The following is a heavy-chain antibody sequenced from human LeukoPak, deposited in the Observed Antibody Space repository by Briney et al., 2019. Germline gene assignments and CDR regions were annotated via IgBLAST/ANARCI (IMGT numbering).Heavy chain of an antibody. CDR2: ISYDGSIN. V-gene: IGHV3-30-3*01. J-gene: IGHJ4*02. CDR3: ARDRRYCGGGSCYFDYFFDY. CDR1: GFTFNSYA. D-gene: IGHD2-15*01. Sequence: GGSLRLSCVASGFTFNSYAVHWVRQAPGKGLEWVAVISYDGSINFYAASVKGRFTISRDNSKNTLYLQMNSPRAEDTALYFCARDRRYCGGGSCYFDYFFDYWGQGTLVTVSS.